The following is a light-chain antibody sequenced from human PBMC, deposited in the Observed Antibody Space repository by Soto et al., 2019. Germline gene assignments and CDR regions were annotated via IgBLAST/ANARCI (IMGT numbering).Light chain of an antibody. J-gene: IGKJ5*01. Sequence: DIQLTQSPSFLSASVGDRVTITCRASQGISSYLAWYQQKPGKAPKLLIYGASTLQSGVPSRFSGSGSGTELTLTISSLQPEDFATYYCQQLNCYPITFGQGTRLEIK. V-gene: IGKV1-9*01. CDR3: QQLNCYPIT. CDR1: QGISSY. CDR2: GAS.